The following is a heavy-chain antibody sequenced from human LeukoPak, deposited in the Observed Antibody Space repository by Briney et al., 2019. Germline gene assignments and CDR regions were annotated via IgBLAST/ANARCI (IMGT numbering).Heavy chain of an antibody. V-gene: IGHV3-11*01. J-gene: IGHJ4*02. Sequence: PGGSLRLSCVASGFTFSDYYMTWIRQAPGKGLEWVSYISNSGSIIYYADSVKGRFTISRDNAKNSLYLQMNSLRVEDTAVYYCAREHLGVAAFDFWGQGTLVTVSS. CDR1: GFTFSDYY. D-gene: IGHD6-19*01. CDR3: AREHLGVAAFDF. CDR2: ISNSGSII.